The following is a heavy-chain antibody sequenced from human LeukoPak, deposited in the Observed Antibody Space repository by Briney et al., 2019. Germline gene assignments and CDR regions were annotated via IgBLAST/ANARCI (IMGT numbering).Heavy chain of an antibody. CDR3: TKDSQGFYGGFWYGTYGMDV. J-gene: IGHJ6*02. CDR2: ICDNI. Sequence: PGGSLRLSCVASGFSFDNFAMTWVRQAPGKGLEWVLTICDNIHYADSERGRFTISRDNSRKTVFLQMNSLTPEDAATYYCTKDSQGFYGGFWYGTYGMDVWGQGTTVTVSS. CDR1: GFSFDNFA. V-gene: IGHV3-23*01. D-gene: IGHD3-16*01.